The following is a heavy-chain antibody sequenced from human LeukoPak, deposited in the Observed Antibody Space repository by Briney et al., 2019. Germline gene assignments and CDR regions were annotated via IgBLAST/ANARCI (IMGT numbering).Heavy chain of an antibody. CDR2: ISSGSGYI. CDR1: GFTFSSYS. V-gene: IGHV3-21*01. D-gene: IGHD6-13*01. Sequence: PGGSLRLSCAASGFTFSSYSMNWVRQAPGKGLGWVSSISSGSGYIYYADSVKGRFTISRDNAKNSLYLQMNSLRAEDTAVYYRARDLAAGAENWFDPWGQGTLVSVSS. CDR3: ARDLAAGAENWFDP. J-gene: IGHJ5*02.